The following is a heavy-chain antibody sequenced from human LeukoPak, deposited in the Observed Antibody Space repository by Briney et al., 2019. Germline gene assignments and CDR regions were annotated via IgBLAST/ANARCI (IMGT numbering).Heavy chain of an antibody. CDR2: INLSGGST. D-gene: IGHD2-15*01. V-gene: IGHV1-46*01. CDR1: GYTFTSYF. Sequence: GASVNVSCKASGYTFTSYFMHWVRQAPGQGLEWMGIINLSGGSTSYAQKFQGRVTMTRDTSTSTVYMELSSLRSEDTAVYYCARRYCSGDSCYSNWFDPWGQGTLVTVSS. J-gene: IGHJ5*02. CDR3: ARRYCSGDSCYSNWFDP.